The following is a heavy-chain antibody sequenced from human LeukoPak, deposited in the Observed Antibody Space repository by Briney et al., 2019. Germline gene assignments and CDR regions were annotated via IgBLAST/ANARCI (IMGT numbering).Heavy chain of an antibody. Sequence: ASVKVSCKASGYTFTSYDINWVRQAPGQGLEWMGWMNPNSGNTGYAQKFQGRVTMTRNTSISTAYMELSSLRSEDTAVYYCARAGYSYGYRPAVDYWGQGTLVTVSS. V-gene: IGHV1-8*01. CDR3: ARAGYSYGYRPAVDY. D-gene: IGHD5-18*01. CDR1: GYTFTSYD. J-gene: IGHJ4*02. CDR2: MNPNSGNT.